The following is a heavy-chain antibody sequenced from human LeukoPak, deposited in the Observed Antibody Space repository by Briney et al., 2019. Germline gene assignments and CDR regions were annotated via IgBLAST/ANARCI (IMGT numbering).Heavy chain of an antibody. CDR2: TYYRSKWVY. CDR1: GDSVSDNSFT. D-gene: IGHD6-25*01. V-gene: IGHV6-1*01. CDR3: ASGSTLIGNGMDV. J-gene: IGHJ6*02. Sequence: SQTLSLTCAISGDSVSDNSFTWNWIRQSPSRGLEWLGRTYYRSKWVYDYALSVKGRITINPDTSKNQFSLKLGSVTAADTAVYFCASGSTLIGNGMDVWGQGTTVTVSS.